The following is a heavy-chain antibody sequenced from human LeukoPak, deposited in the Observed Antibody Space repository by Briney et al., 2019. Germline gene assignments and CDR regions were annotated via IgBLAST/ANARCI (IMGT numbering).Heavy chain of an antibody. J-gene: IGHJ5*02. CDR2: IIPIFGTA. CDR1: GGTFSSYA. D-gene: IGHD2-2*01. Sequence: ASVKVSCKASGGTFSSYAISWVRQAPGQGLEWMGGIIPIFGTANYAQKFQGRVTITTDESTSTAYMELSSLRSEDTAVYYCARGHCSSTSCYERLAWIDPWGQGTLVTVSS. V-gene: IGHV1-69*05. CDR3: ARGHCSSTSCYERLAWIDP.